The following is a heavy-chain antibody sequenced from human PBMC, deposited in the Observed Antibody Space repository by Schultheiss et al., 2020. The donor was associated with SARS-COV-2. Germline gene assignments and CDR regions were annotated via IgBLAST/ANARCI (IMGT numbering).Heavy chain of an antibody. V-gene: IGHV4-31*11. D-gene: IGHD4-23*01. CDR1: GGSISSGGYS. J-gene: IGHJ6*02. CDR3: ARGKDYGGGGWYGMDV. Sequence: SETLSLTCAVSGGSISSGGYSWSWIRQPPGKGLEWIGYIYYSGSTYYNPSLKSRVTISVDTSKNQFSLKLSSVTAADTAVYYCARGKDYGGGGWYGMDVWGQGTTVTVSS. CDR2: IYYSGST.